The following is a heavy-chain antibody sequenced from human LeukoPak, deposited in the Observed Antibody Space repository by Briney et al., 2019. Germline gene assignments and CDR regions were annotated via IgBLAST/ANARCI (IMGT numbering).Heavy chain of an antibody. Sequence: AGGSLRLSCAASGFSFSDFYMSWIRQAPGMGLEWISYIGTRSNPIYYADSVKGRFTISRDDAKNSLYLQMNSLRDEDTAVYFCAREARGSGRDFDYWGQGILVTVSS. CDR3: AREARGSGRDFDY. J-gene: IGHJ4*02. D-gene: IGHD1-26*01. V-gene: IGHV3-11*01. CDR2: IGTRSNPI. CDR1: GFSFSDFY.